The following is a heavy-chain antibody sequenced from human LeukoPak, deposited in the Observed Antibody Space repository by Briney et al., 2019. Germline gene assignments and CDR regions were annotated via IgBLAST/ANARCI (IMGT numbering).Heavy chain of an antibody. CDR1: GFTFSSYG. Sequence: GRSLRLSCAASGFTFSSYGMHWVRQAPGKGLEWVAVISYDGSNKYYADSVKGRFTISRDNSKNTLYLQMNSLRAEDTAVYYCARERLSGTLTDWGQGTLVTVSS. V-gene: IGHV3-30*03. D-gene: IGHD6-25*01. CDR2: ISYDGSNK. CDR3: ARERLSGTLTD. J-gene: IGHJ4*02.